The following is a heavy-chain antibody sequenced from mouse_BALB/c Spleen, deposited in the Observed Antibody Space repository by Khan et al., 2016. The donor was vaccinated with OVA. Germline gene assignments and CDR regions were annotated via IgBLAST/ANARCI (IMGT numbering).Heavy chain of an antibody. J-gene: IGHJ1*01. CDR2: INTYTGEP. CDR1: GYTFTNHG. CDR3: AGGYWYFDV. V-gene: IGHV9-3-1*01. Sequence: QIQLVQSGPELKKPGETVKISCKASGYTFTNHGMNWVKQAPGKGLKWMDWINTYTGEPTYADDFKGRFAFSLETSASNAYLQINNLKNEDTATYFCAGGYWYFDVWGAETTVTVSS.